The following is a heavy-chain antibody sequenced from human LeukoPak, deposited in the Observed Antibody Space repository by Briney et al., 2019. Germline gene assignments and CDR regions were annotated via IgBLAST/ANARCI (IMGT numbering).Heavy chain of an antibody. CDR3: TTALRGIIY. V-gene: IGHV3-15*01. Sequence: GGSLRLSCAASGFTFSNAWLSWVRQAPGKGLEWLGRIKSKTDGGTTDYAAPVKGRFTISRDDSKYTLDLQMSSLRTEHTAVYYCTTALRGIIYWGQGTLVTVSS. J-gene: IGHJ4*02. D-gene: IGHD3-10*01. CDR2: IKSKTDGGTT. CDR1: GFTFSNAW.